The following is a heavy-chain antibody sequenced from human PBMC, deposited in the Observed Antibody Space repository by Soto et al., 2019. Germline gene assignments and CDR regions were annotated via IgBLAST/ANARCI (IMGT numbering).Heavy chain of an antibody. D-gene: IGHD3-9*01. V-gene: IGHV3-23*01. Sequence: GGSLRLSCAASGFTFSTYAMSWVRQAPGKGLEWVSIISNRGGKTYYADSVKGRFTVSRDNSKNTLYLQMNSLRAEDTAVYYCAKQTGYTGQVFHFASWGQGSLVIVSS. CDR2: ISNRGGKT. J-gene: IGHJ1*01. CDR1: GFTFSTYA. CDR3: AKQTGYTGQVFHFAS.